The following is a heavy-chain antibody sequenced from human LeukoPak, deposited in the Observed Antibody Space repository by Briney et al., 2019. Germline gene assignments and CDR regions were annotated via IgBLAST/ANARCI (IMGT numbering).Heavy chain of an antibody. V-gene: IGHV4-59*01. CDR2: IYHSGST. CDR1: GGSISSYY. J-gene: IGHJ3*02. CDR3: ARRPSIVGATTGAFDI. D-gene: IGHD1-26*01. Sequence: SETLSLTCTVSGGSISSYYWSWIRQSPGKGLEWIGDIYHSGSTNYHPSLKSRVTISVDTSKNQFSLKLSSVTAADTAVYYCARRPSIVGATTGAFDIWGQGTMVTVSS.